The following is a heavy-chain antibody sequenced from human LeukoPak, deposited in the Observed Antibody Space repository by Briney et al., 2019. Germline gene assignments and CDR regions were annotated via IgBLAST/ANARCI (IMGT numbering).Heavy chain of an antibody. V-gene: IGHV3-7*03. CDR1: GFTFSGYW. J-gene: IGHJ4*02. CDR2: IKQDGSEK. CDR3: AKDARSCSSSACYTVTTYYFDY. D-gene: IGHD2-2*02. Sequence: GGSLRLSCAASGFTFSGYWMSWVRQAPGKGLEWVANIKQDGSEKYYVDSVKGRFTISRDNSKNTLFLQMNGLRAEDTAVYYCAKDARSCSSSACYTVTTYYFDYWGQGTLVTVSS.